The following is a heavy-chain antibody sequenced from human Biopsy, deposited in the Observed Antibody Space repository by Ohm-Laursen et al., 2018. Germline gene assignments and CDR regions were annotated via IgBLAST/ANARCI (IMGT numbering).Heavy chain of an antibody. J-gene: IGHJ4*02. Sequence: SLRLSCTASGFSFNSYSMNWVRQAPGKGLEWVSSITRESASIHYADSMKGRFTISRDNAKNSLYLEMSSLRAENTALYYCARDASPCGSGEVFDFWGQGTMVTVSS. V-gene: IGHV3-21*06. CDR1: GFSFNSYS. D-gene: IGHD3-3*01. CDR3: ARDASPCGSGEVFDF. CDR2: ITRESASI.